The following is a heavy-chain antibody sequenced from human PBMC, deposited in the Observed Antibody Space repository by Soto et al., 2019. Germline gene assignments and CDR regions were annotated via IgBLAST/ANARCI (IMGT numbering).Heavy chain of an antibody. CDR3: AKEGVGTVPDY. Sequence: EVQLLESGGGLVQPGGSLRLSCAASGFIFSSYSLTWVRQAPGKGLEWVSTISGSGGSTFYADSVKGRFTVSRDNSKNTLSLQMNSLRVEDTAVYYGAKEGVGTVPDYWGQGTLVTVSS. CDR1: GFIFSSYS. J-gene: IGHJ4*02. CDR2: ISGSGGST. D-gene: IGHD4-17*01. V-gene: IGHV3-23*01.